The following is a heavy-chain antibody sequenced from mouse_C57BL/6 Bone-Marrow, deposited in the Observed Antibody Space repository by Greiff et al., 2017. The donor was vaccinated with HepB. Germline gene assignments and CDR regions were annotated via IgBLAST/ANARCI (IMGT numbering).Heavy chain of an antibody. V-gene: IGHV10-1*01. CDR3: VRHHYYGSSDAMDY. D-gene: IGHD1-1*01. CDR2: IRSKSNNYAT. CDR1: GFSFNTYA. Sequence: LVESGGGLVQPKGSLKLSCAASGFSFNTYAMNWVRQAPGKGLEWVARIRSKSNNYATYYADSVKDRFTISRDDSESMLYLQMNNLKTEDTAMYYCVRHHYYGSSDAMDYWGQGTSVTVSS. J-gene: IGHJ4*01.